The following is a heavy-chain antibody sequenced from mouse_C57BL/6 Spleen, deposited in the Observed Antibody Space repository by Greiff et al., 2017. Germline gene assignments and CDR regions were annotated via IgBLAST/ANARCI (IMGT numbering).Heavy chain of an antibody. D-gene: IGHD2-10*01. Sequence: VKLQESGAELVRPGASVTLSCKASGYTFTDYEMHWVKQTPVHGLAWIGDFDPETGGTDYNQKFKGKAILTVDKSSSTAYMELRSLTSEDSAGYYCTRPTSDGGQGTTLTVSS. CDR2: FDPETGGT. J-gene: IGHJ2*01. CDR1: GYTFTDYE. V-gene: IGHV1-15*01. CDR3: TRPTSD.